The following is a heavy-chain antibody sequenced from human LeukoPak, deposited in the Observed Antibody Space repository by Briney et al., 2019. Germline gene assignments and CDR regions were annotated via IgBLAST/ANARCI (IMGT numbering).Heavy chain of an antibody. D-gene: IGHD2-2*02. CDR1: GFTFSSYE. V-gene: IGHV3-48*03. J-gene: IGHJ4*02. CDR2: ISSSGSTI. Sequence: PGGSLRLSCAASGFTFSSYEMNWVRQAPGKGLEWVSYISSSGSTIYYADSVKGRFTISRDNAKNSLYLQMNSLRAEDTAVYYCAGALGFGYCSSTSCYIPPYWGQGTPVTVSS. CDR3: AGALGFGYCSSTSCYIPPY.